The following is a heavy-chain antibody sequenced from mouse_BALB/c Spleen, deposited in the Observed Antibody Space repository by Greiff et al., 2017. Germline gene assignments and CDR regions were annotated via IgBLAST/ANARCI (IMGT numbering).Heavy chain of an antibody. CDR2: IWGGGST. CDR1: GFSLTDYG. CDR3: AKQNYYGSSGWYFDV. V-gene: IGHV2-6-5*01. D-gene: IGHD1-1*01. Sequence: VKLVESGPGLVAPSQSLSITCTVSGFSLTDYGVSWIRQPPGKGLEWLGVIWGGGSTYYNSALKSRLSISKDNSKSQVFLKMNSLQTDDTAMYYCAKQNYYGSSGWYFDVWGAGTTVTVSS. J-gene: IGHJ1*01.